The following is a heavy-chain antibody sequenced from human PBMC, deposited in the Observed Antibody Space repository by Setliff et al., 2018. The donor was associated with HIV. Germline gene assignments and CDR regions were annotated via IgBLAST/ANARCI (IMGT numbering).Heavy chain of an antibody. D-gene: IGHD1-1*01. CDR3: ARAPPGIQLLTTTNGPYYFDF. J-gene: IGHJ4*02. V-gene: IGHV4-30-4*08. CDR2: IYSSGST. CDR1: GDSIRSGDFY. Sequence: PSETLSLTCTVSGDSIRSGDFYWSWIRQSPGKGLEWIGHIYSSGSTYYNPSLKSRFTISVDTSKNQFSLKVTSVTAADTALYFCARAPPGIQLLTTTNGPYYFDFWGQGLLVTVSS.